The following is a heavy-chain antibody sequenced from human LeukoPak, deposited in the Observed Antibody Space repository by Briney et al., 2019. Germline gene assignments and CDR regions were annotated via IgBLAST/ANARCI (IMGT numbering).Heavy chain of an antibody. J-gene: IGHJ4*02. CDR1: GFTFSSYW. CDR2: IKQGGSEK. D-gene: IGHD2-15*01. V-gene: IGHV3-7*01. CDR3: ARVFGYCSGGSCYPRYYFDY. Sequence: GGSLRLSCAASGFTFSSYWMSWVRQAPGKGLEWVANIKQGGSEKYYVDSVKGRFTISRDNAKNSLYLQMNSLRAEDTAVYYCARVFGYCSGGSCYPRYYFDYWGQGTLVTVSS.